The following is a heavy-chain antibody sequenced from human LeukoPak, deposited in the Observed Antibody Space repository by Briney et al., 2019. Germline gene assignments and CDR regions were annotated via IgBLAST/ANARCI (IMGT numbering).Heavy chain of an antibody. V-gene: IGHV3-23*01. D-gene: IGHD1-1*01. CDR2: ISGSGGST. Sequence: PGGSLRLSCTASGFTFGDYAMSWFRQAPGKGLEWVSAISGSGGSTYYADSVKGRFTISRDNSKNTLYLQMNSLRAEDTAVYYCAKYTRAPWSAFDYWGQGTLVTVSS. CDR1: GFTFGDYA. CDR3: AKYTRAPWSAFDY. J-gene: IGHJ4*02.